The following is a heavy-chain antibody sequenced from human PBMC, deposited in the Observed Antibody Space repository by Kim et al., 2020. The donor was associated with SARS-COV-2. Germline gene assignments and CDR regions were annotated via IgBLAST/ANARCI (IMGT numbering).Heavy chain of an antibody. CDR1: GFTFSSYG. Sequence: GGSLRLSCAASGFTFSSYGMHWVRQAPGKGLEWVAVISYDGSNKYYADSVKGRFTISRDNSKNTLYLQMNSLRAEDTAVYYCAKGFFRGYDSQYFDYWGQGTLVTASS. D-gene: IGHD5-12*01. V-gene: IGHV3-30*18. CDR3: AKGFFRGYDSQYFDY. CDR2: ISYDGSNK. J-gene: IGHJ4*02.